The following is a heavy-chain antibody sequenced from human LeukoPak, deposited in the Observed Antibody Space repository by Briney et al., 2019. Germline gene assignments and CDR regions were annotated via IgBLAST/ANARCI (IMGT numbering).Heavy chain of an antibody. V-gene: IGHV1-46*01. CDR2: INPSGGST. Sequence: ASVKVSCKASGYTFTSYYMHWVRQAPGQGLEWMGIINPSGGSTSYAQKFQGRVTMTRDTSTSTVYMELSSLRSEDTAVYYCPRDRRTGGTYRSGWPYWGQGTLVTVSS. J-gene: IGHJ4*02. D-gene: IGHD6-19*01. CDR1: GYTFTSYY. CDR3: PRDRRTGGTYRSGWPY.